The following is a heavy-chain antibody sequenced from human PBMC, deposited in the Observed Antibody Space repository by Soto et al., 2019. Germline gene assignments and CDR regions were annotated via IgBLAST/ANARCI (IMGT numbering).Heavy chain of an antibody. CDR3: ARTSTVTSLYYGMDV. CDR1: GGTFSSYA. V-gene: IGHV1-69*13. CDR2: IIPIFGTA. J-gene: IGHJ6*02. Sequence: GASVKVSCKASGGTFSSYAISWVRQAPGQGLEWMGGIIPIFGTANYAQKFQGRVTITADESTSTAYKELSSLRSEDTALYYCARTSTVTSLYYGMDVWGQGTTVTVSS. D-gene: IGHD4-4*01.